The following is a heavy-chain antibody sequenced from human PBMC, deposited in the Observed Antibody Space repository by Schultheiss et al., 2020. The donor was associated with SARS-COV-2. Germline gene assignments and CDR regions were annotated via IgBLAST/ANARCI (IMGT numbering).Heavy chain of an antibody. D-gene: IGHD6-19*01. CDR1: GGSISSSSYY. CDR2: IYYSGST. V-gene: IGHV4-39*07. J-gene: IGHJ6*02. CDR3: VAGRALYYGMDV. Sequence: SETLSLTCTVSGGSISSSSYYWGWIRQPPGKGLEWIGSIYYSGSTYYNPSLKSRVTISVDTSKNQFSLKLSSVTAADTAVYYCVAGRALYYGMDVWGQGTTVTVSS.